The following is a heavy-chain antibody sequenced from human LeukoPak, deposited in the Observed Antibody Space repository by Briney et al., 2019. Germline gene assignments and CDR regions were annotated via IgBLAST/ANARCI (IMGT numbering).Heavy chain of an antibody. D-gene: IGHD3-3*01. Sequence: GGSLRLSCAASGYTVSSNYMSWVRQAPGKGLEWVSVIYSGGSTYYADSVKGRFTISRHNSKNTLYLQMNSLRAEDTAVYYCARWAFYYFDYWGQGTLVTVSS. CDR1: GYTVSSNY. CDR2: IYSGGST. CDR3: ARWAFYYFDY. V-gene: IGHV3-53*04. J-gene: IGHJ4*02.